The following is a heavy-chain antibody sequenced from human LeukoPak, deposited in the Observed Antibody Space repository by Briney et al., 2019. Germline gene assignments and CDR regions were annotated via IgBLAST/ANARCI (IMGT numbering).Heavy chain of an antibody. Sequence: GGSLTLPRAASGFTFHDYYMSWIRQAPGQGLEWVSYISSSRSTIYYADSVKGRFTISRDNAKNSLYLQMNSLRAEDTAVYYCARSETGTPPFDYWGQGTLVTVSS. CDR1: GFTFHDYY. J-gene: IGHJ4*02. CDR2: ISSSRSTI. CDR3: ARSETGTPPFDY. V-gene: IGHV3-11*04. D-gene: IGHD3-10*01.